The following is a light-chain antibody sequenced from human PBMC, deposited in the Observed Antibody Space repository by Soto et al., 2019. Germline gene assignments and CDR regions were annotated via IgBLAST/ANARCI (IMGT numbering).Light chain of an antibody. J-gene: IGLJ1*01. CDR1: SSDVGRYNY. CDR3: CSYAGSPRYV. Sequence: QSALTQPRSVSGSPGQSVTISCTGTSSDVGRYNYVSLYQQHPGKAPKVMIYDVSERPSGVPDRFSGSKSGNSASLTISGRQAEDEADYYCCSYAGSPRYVFGTGTKLTVL. CDR2: DVS. V-gene: IGLV2-11*01.